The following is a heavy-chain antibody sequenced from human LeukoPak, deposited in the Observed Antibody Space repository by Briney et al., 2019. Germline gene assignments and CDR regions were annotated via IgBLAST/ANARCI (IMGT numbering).Heavy chain of an antibody. D-gene: IGHD6-13*01. CDR2: ISGSGSYI. Sequence: GGSLRLSCAASGFTFSSYAMSWVRQAPGKGLEWVSAISGSGSYIYYADSVKGRLTISRDNAKNSLYLQMNSLRAEDTAVYYCARVGVAAAGTLDYWGQGTLVTVSS. J-gene: IGHJ4*02. V-gene: IGHV3-21*01. CDR3: ARVGVAAAGTLDY. CDR1: GFTFSSYA.